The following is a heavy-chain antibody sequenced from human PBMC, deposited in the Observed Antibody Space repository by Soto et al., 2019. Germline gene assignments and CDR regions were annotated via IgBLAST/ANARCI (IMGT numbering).Heavy chain of an antibody. J-gene: IGHJ4*02. Sequence: PSETLSLTCAVYGGSFSGYYWSWIRQPPGKGLEWIGEINHSGSTNYNPSLKSRVTISVDTSKNQFSLKLSSVTAADTAVYYCARARYYYDSSGYYFQGHFDYWGQGTLVTVSS. CDR1: GGSFSGYY. V-gene: IGHV4-34*01. CDR2: INHSGST. CDR3: ARARYYYDSSGYYFQGHFDY. D-gene: IGHD3-22*01.